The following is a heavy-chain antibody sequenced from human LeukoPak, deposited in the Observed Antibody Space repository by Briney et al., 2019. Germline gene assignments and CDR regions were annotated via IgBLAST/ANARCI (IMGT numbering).Heavy chain of an antibody. CDR3: ARGGDQLPSAGADY. V-gene: IGHV1-18*01. CDR1: GYTFTSYG. J-gene: IGHJ4*02. Sequence: ASVKVSCKASGYTFTSYGISWVRQAPGQGLEWMGWISAYNGNTNYAQKLQGRVTMTRDTSTSTVYMELSSLRSEDTAVYYCARGGDQLPSAGADYWGQGTLVTVSS. CDR2: ISAYNGNT. D-gene: IGHD2-2*01.